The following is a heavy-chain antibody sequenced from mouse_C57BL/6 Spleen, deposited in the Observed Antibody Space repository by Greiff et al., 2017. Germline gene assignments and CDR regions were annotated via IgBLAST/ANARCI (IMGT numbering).Heavy chain of an antibody. CDR3: ARGDDGSSYFDY. CDR1: GYTFTSYW. J-gene: IGHJ2*01. Sequence: QVQLQQPGAELVKPGASVKLSCKASGYTFTSYWMQWVKQRPGQGLEWIGEIDPSDSYTNYNQKFKGKATLTVDTSSSTAYMQLSSLTSEDSAVYYCARGDDGSSYFDYWGQGTTLTVSS. V-gene: IGHV1-50*01. D-gene: IGHD1-1*01. CDR2: IDPSDSYT.